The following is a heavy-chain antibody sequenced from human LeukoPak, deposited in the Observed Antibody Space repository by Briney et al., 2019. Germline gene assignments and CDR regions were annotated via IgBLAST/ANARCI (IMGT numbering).Heavy chain of an antibody. J-gene: IGHJ6*02. CDR1: GFTASSNY. CDR2: IYSGGST. Sequence: PGGSLRLSCAASGFTASSNYMSWVRQAPGKGLEWVSVIYSGGSTYYADSVKGRFTISRDNSKNTLYLQMNSLRAEDTAVYYCARARYGDYRLLYYYYGMDVWGQGTTVTVSS. D-gene: IGHD4-17*01. CDR3: ARARYGDYRLLYYYYGMDV. V-gene: IGHV3-53*01.